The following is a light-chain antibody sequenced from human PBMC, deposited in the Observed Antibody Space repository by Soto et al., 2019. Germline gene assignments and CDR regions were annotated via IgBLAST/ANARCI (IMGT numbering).Light chain of an antibody. V-gene: IGKV3-15*01. Sequence: EVVMTQSPDTLYVSPGERVTLSCRASQAVGYNLAWYQHKPGQPPRLLIYGAYTRVTGIPTRFSGSGSGTALTLTIRSLQSDDFAIYYCQLYYTFCQGTKLEIK. CDR3: QLYYT. CDR1: QAVGYN. CDR2: GAY. J-gene: IGKJ2*01.